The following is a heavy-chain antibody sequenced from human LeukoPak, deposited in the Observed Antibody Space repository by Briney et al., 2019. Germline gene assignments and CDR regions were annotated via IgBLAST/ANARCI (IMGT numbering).Heavy chain of an antibody. CDR3: ARGLRYGSGSPWAY. V-gene: IGHV4-34*01. CDR2: INHSGSA. J-gene: IGHJ4*02. CDR1: AGSFSGYH. Sequence: SETLSLTCGVYAGSFSGYHWTWIRLRPGKGLEWIGDINHSGSAHYNPSLKSRVTISVDTSKNQFSLKLSSVTAADTAVYYCARGLRYGSGSPWAYWGQGTLVTVSS. D-gene: IGHD3-10*01.